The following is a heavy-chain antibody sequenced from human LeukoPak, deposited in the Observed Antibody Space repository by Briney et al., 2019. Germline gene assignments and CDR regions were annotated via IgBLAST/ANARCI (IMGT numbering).Heavy chain of an antibody. CDR1: GFTFGDYV. CDR3: ARSLRLNY. CDR2: IRSKAYGGTT. V-gene: IGHV3-49*04. J-gene: IGHJ4*01. D-gene: IGHD3-16*01. Sequence: GGSLRLSCTATGFTFGDYVMSWVRQAPGKGLEWVGFIRSKAYGGTTEFAASVKGRFTISRDDSKSIAYLQMNSLKTEDTPVYYCARSLRLNYWGHGTLVTVSS.